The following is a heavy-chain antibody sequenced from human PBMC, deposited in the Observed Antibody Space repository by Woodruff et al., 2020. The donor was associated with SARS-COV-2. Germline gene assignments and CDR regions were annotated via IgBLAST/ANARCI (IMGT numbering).Heavy chain of an antibody. CDR3: ATSPAIVGATKGWFDP. Sequence: WMGWMNPKSGNTGYAQKFRGRIIMTRDTSINTAYMELSSLRSEDTAVYYCATSPAIVGATKGWFDPWGQGTLVTVSS. CDR2: MNPKSGNT. D-gene: IGHD1-26*01. J-gene: IGHJ5*02. V-gene: IGHV1-8*01.